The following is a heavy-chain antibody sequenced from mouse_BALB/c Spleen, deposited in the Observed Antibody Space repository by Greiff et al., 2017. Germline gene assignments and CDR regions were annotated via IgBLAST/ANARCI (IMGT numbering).Heavy chain of an antibody. CDR1: GYSITSDYA. Sequence: EVQLQQSGPGLVKPSQSLSLTCTVTGYSITSDYAWNWIRQFPGNKLEWMGYISYSGSTSYNPSLKSRISITRDTSKNQFFLQLNSVTTEDTATYYCASGFRPYYYAMDYWGQGTSVTVSS. CDR2: ISYSGST. J-gene: IGHJ4*01. V-gene: IGHV3-2*02. CDR3: ASGFRPYYYAMDY.